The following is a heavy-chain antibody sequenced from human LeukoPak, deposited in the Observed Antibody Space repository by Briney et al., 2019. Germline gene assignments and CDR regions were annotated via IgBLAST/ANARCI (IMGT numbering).Heavy chain of an antibody. V-gene: IGHV4-34*01. D-gene: IGHD3-10*01. CDR2: INRGGNT. CDR3: ARGLGSGSYYNAY. J-gene: IGHJ4*02. Sequence: PSGTLSLTCAVYGGSFSGYYWGWIRQPPGKGLEWIGEINRGGNTGYNPSLKSRVTISVDTSKNHFSLKLSSVTAADTAVYYCARGLGSGSYYNAYWGQGTLVTVSS. CDR1: GGSFSGYY.